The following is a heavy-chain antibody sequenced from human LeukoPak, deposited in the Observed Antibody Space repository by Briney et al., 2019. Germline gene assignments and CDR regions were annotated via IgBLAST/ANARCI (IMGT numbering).Heavy chain of an antibody. D-gene: IGHD6-13*01. Sequence: PGGSLRLSCAAYGFTFSSYAMIWVRHAPAKGLESISGIRVNGGSTYYASSVKGGFTIPRENSKNTLYVKMNSLRAEDTAVYYCAKYESSSRHRYFDYWGQGTLDT. V-gene: IGHV3-23*01. CDR2: IRVNGGST. J-gene: IGHJ4*02. CDR1: GFTFSSYA. CDR3: AKYESSSRHRYFDY.